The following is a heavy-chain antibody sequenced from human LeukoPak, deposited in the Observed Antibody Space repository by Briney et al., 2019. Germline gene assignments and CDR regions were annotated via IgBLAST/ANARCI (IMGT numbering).Heavy chain of an antibody. CDR3: ARDSSGWYWLGYYYYYMDV. CDR2: ISTYNVNT. J-gene: IGHJ6*03. V-gene: IGHV1-18*04. CDR1: GYTFTSHG. Sequence: ASVKVSCKASGYTFTSHGITWVRQGPGQGLEWMGWISTYNVNTNYAQKLQGRVTMTTDTSTSTAYMELRSLRSDDTAVYYCARDSSGWYWLGYYYYYMDVWGKGTTVTVSS. D-gene: IGHD6-19*01.